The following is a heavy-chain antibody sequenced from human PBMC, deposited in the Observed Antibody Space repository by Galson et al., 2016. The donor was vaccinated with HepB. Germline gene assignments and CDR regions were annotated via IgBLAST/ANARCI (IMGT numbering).Heavy chain of an antibody. CDR3: ARRRPGGSIDF. Sequence: ETLSLTCSVSGDSVNYFYWSWIRQSPGKGLEWIGYIYYIGSTSYNPSLKSRLTISIDKSKNRFSLQLNSVTAAETAVYFCARRRPGGSIDFWVPGTTVTVSS. CDR1: GDSVNYFY. CDR2: IYYIGST. J-gene: IGHJ6*02. V-gene: IGHV4-59*08. D-gene: IGHD3-3*02.